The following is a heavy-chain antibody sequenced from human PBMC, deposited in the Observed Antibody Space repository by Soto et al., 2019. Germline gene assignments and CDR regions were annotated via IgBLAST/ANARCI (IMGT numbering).Heavy chain of an antibody. Sequence: ESGGGVVQPGRSLRLSCAASGFSFSSYGMHWVRQAPGKGLEWVAVILDDGSDKDYTDAVKGRFTISRDNSKNTLYLEMNSLRAEDMAVYYCARDDDYGDNGLDYWGQGTLVTVSS. D-gene: IGHD4-17*01. CDR2: ILDDGSDK. V-gene: IGHV3-33*01. CDR1: GFSFSSYG. CDR3: ARDDDYGDNGLDY. J-gene: IGHJ4*02.